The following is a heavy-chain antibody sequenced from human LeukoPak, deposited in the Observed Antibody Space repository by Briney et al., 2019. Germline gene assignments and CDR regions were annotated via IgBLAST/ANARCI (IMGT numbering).Heavy chain of an antibody. CDR3: AKEYSSSGYFDY. J-gene: IGHJ4*02. CDR1: GFTFSNYA. Sequence: GGSLRLSCAASGFTFSNYAISWVRQAPGKGLEWVSAISGSGAKTYYADSVKGRFTITRDNSKNTLYLQMNSLRAEDTAVYYCAKEYSSSGYFDYWGQGTLVTVSS. V-gene: IGHV3-23*01. CDR2: ISGSGAKT. D-gene: IGHD6-13*01.